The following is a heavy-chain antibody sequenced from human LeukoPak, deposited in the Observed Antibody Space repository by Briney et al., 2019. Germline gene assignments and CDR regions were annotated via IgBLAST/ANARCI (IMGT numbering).Heavy chain of an antibody. CDR2: IYPGDSDA. CDR3: ATSSGGSYFGMDV. CDR1: GYSFTNDW. J-gene: IGHJ6*02. V-gene: IGHV5-51*01. D-gene: IGHD6-25*01. Sequence: HGESLQISCKGFGYSFTNDWIGWVRQLPGKGLEWMGIIYPGDSDAKYSPSFQGQVTMSVDKSITTAYLQWSSLKASDTAMYYCATSSGGSYFGMDVWGQGTPVTVSS.